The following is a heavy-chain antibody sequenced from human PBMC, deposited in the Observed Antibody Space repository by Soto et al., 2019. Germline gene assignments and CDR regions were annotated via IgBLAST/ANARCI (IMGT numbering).Heavy chain of an antibody. CDR1: GYSFTNSG. V-gene: IGHV1-18*01. D-gene: IGHD6-25*01. J-gene: IGHJ4*02. Sequence: VKVSCKASGYSFTNSGFCWVRQVPGQGLEWMGYISPSSGYTTYAPNLQERVIMTTDSSTTTVYMELRSLTSDDTAVYYCAREMWTRSGPQNFFDYWGQGTLVTVSS. CDR3: AREMWTRSGPQNFFDY. CDR2: ISPSSGYT.